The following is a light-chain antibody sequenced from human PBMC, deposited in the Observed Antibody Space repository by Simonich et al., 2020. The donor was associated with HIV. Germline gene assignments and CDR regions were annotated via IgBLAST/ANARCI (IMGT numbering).Light chain of an antibody. CDR2: CAS. J-gene: IGKJ4*01. CDR1: ESVLYSSNNKNY. V-gene: IGKV4-1*01. Sequence: DIVMTQSPDSLAVSLGERATINCKSSESVLYSSNNKNYLAWYKQKPGQPPKLLIYCASTRESGVPDRFSGSGSGTDFTLIISSLQAEDVAVYYCQQYYSTPLTFGGGTKVEIK. CDR3: QQYYSTPLT.